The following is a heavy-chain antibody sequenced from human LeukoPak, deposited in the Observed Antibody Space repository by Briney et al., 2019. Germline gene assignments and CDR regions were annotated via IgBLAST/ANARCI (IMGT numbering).Heavy chain of an antibody. CDR2: INSDGSST. J-gene: IGHJ6*03. CDR1: GFTFSSYW. V-gene: IGHV3-74*01. CDR3: ARDPPILTGPYYYYMDV. D-gene: IGHD3-9*01. Sequence: GGSLRLSCAASGFTFSSYWMHWVRHAPGKGLVWVSRINSDGSSTIYADSVKGRFTISRDNAKNTLYLQMNSLRAEDTAVYYCARDPPILTGPYYYYMDVWGKGTTVTISS.